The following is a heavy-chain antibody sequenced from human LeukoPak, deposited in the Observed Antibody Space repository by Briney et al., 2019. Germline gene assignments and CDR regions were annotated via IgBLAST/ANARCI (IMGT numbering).Heavy chain of an antibody. CDR2: ISAYNGNT. Sequence: ASVKVSCKASGYTFTSYGISWVRQAPGQGLEWMGWISAYNGNTNYAQKLQGRVTMTTDTSTSTAYMELRSLRSDDTAVYYCARVRGSGGRYYYYYYGTDVWGQGTTVTVSS. CDR3: ARVRGSGGRYYYYYYGTDV. D-gene: IGHD2-15*01. J-gene: IGHJ6*02. CDR1: GYTFTSYG. V-gene: IGHV1-18*01.